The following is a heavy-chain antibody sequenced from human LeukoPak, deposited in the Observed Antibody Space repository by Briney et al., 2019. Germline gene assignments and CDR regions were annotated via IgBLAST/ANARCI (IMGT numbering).Heavy chain of an antibody. CDR1: GFTVSTNY. D-gene: IGHD1-7*01. J-gene: IGHJ4*02. CDR2: IYSGGHT. CDR3: ARDSGTTVGYFDY. Sequence: PGGSLRLSCAASGFTVSTNYMSWVRQAPGRGLEWVSVIYSGGHTYYADSVKGRFTISRDNSKNTLYLQMNSLRADDTAVYYCARDSGTTVGYFDYWGQGTLVTVSS. V-gene: IGHV3-66*01.